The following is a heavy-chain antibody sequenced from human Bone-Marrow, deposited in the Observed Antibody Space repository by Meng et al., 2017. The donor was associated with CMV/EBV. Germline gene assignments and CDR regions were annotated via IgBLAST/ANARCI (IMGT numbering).Heavy chain of an antibody. J-gene: IGHJ3*02. CDR3: ARDSSRDLGDAFDI. D-gene: IGHD6-13*01. V-gene: IGHV1-2*02. CDR1: GYTFTGYY. CDR2: INPNSGGT. Sequence: GSVKVSCKASGYTFTGYYMHWVRQAPGQGLEWMGWINPNSGGTNYAQKFQGRVTMTRDTSISTAYMELSRLRSDDTVVYYCARDSSRDLGDAFDIWGQGTMVTVSS.